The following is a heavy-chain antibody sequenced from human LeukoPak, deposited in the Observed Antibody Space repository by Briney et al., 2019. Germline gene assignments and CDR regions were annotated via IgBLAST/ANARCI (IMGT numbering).Heavy chain of an antibody. D-gene: IGHD5-12*01. Sequence: GGSLRLSCAASGFTFSSYWTSWVRQAPGKGLEWVANVKQDGSEKYYVDSVKGRFTISRDNAKNSLYLQMNSLRAEDTAVYYCARDRLRNDYWGQGTLVTVSS. CDR3: ARDRLRNDY. J-gene: IGHJ4*02. CDR1: GFTFSSYW. CDR2: VKQDGSEK. V-gene: IGHV3-7*01.